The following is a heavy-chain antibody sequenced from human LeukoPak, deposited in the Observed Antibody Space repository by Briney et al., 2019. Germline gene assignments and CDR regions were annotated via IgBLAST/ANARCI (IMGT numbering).Heavy chain of an antibody. D-gene: IGHD3-22*01. Sequence: GGSLRLSCAASGFTFSSYAMSWVRQAPGKGLGWVSAISGSGGSTYYADSVKGRFTISRDNSKNTLYLQMNSLRAEDTAVYYCAKDLDSSGYYSNWFDPWGQGTLVTVSS. J-gene: IGHJ5*02. CDR3: AKDLDSSGYYSNWFDP. V-gene: IGHV3-23*01. CDR2: ISGSGGST. CDR1: GFTFSSYA.